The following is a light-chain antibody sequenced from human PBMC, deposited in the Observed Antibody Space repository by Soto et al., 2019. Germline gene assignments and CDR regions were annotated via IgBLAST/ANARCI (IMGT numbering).Light chain of an antibody. J-gene: IGKJ1*01. Sequence: DIQMTQSPSTLSASVGDRVTITCRASGNIGVWLAWYQQKPGKAPKLLIYKASSLQSGVPSRFSGSGSGTEFTLTISSLQPDDFATYYCQHYNSYSEAFGQGTKVDIK. CDR1: GNIGVW. CDR3: QHYNSYSEA. V-gene: IGKV1-5*03. CDR2: KAS.